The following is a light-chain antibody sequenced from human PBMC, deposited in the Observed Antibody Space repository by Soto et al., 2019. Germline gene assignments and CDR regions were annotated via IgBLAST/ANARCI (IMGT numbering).Light chain of an antibody. Sequence: QSALTQPPSASGSPGQSVTISCTGTSSDVGAYDYVSWYQHHPGNAPKLMISEVSKRPSGVPDRFSGSKSGNTASLTVSGLQAEDEADYYCSSFAGTNTPYSVFGTGTKLTVL. CDR1: SSDVGAYDY. CDR2: EVS. J-gene: IGLJ1*01. V-gene: IGLV2-8*01. CDR3: SSFAGTNTPYSV.